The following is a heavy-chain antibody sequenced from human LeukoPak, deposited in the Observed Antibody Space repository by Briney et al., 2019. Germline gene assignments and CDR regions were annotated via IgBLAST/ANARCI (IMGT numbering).Heavy chain of an antibody. V-gene: IGHV1-2*02. Sequence: ASVKVSCKASGYTFTGYYMHWVRQAPGQGLEWMGWINPNSGGTNYAQKFQGRVTMTRDTSISTAYMELSRLRSDDTDVYYCARDQYYGSGSTMSYYYYYYMDVWGKGTTVTVSS. CDR2: INPNSGGT. J-gene: IGHJ6*03. D-gene: IGHD3-10*01. CDR1: GYTFTGYY. CDR3: ARDQYYGSGSTMSYYYYYYMDV.